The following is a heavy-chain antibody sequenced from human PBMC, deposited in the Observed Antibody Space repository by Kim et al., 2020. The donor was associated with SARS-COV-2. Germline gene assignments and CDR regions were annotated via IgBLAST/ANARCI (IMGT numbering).Heavy chain of an antibody. CDR3: RYTTMARGIDY. V-gene: IGHV3-74*01. D-gene: IGHD5-18*01. CDR2: IKRDGSAT. Sequence: GGSLRLSCPASGFTFSTDWMHWVRQAPGKGLVWVSLIKRDGSATYYADSVKGRFTISRDNAKNTLYLQMNSLRAEDTAVYYCRYTTMARGIDYWGQGTLVTVSS. J-gene: IGHJ4*02. CDR1: GFTFSTDW.